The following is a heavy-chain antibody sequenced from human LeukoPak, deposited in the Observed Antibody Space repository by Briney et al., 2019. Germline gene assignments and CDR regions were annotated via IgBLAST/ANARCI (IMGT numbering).Heavy chain of an antibody. CDR1: GFTFSSYA. J-gene: IGHJ4*02. V-gene: IGHV3-23*01. Sequence: GGSLRLSCAAAGFTFSSYAMSWVRQAPGKGLEWVSAISGSGGSTYYADSVKGRFTISRDNSKNTLYLQMNSLRAEDTAVYYCAKAYEIVVVPGWGQGTLVTVSS. CDR2: ISGSGGST. D-gene: IGHD2-2*01. CDR3: AKAYEIVVVPG.